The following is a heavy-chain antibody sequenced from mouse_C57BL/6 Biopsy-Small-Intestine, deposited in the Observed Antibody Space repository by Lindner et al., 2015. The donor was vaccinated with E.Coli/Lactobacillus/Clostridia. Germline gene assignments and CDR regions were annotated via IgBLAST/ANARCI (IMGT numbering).Heavy chain of an antibody. CDR2: IYFGDGDT. J-gene: IGHJ4*01. Sequence: VQLQESGPELVKPGASVRISCKASGYAFSSSWMNWVKQRPGKGLEWIGRIYFGDGDTNYNGKFKGKATLTADKSSSTVYMQVSSLTSEDSAVYICASGGGDYGMDYWGQGTSVTVSS. CDR3: ASGGGDYGMDY. V-gene: IGHV1-82*01. CDR1: GYAFSSSW.